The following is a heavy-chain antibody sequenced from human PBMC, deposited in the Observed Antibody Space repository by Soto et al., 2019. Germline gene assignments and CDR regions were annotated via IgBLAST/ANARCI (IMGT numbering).Heavy chain of an antibody. CDR2: IVVGSGNT. V-gene: IGHV1-58*01. Sequence: GAAVKVSCKASGFTFTSSAVQWVRQARGQRLEWIGWIVVGSGNTNYAQKFQERVTITRDMSTSTAYMELSSLRSEDTAVYYCAARVHYYDSSGPFDYWGQVSLVSVSS. J-gene: IGHJ4*02. D-gene: IGHD3-22*01. CDR3: AARVHYYDSSGPFDY. CDR1: GFTFTSSA.